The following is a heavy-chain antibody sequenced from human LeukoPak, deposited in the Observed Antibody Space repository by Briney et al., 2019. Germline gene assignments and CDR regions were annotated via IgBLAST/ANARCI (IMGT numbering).Heavy chain of an antibody. CDR3: ARAPLGDYYGSGSYYGFDY. CDR2: IIPIFGTA. V-gene: IGHV1-69*05. CDR1: GGTFSSYA. J-gene: IGHJ4*02. Sequence: GASVKVSCKASGGTFSSYAISWVRQAPGQGLEWMGGIIPIFGTANYAQKLQGRVTITTDESTSTAYMELSSLRSEDTAVYYCARAPLGDYYGSGSYYGFDYWGQGTLVTVSS. D-gene: IGHD3-10*01.